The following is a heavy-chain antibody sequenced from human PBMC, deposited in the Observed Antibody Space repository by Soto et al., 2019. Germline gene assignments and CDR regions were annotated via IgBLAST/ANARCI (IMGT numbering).Heavy chain of an antibody. V-gene: IGHV1-46*01. J-gene: IGHJ5*02. Sequence: ASVKVSCKASGGTFISYAISWVRQAPGQGLEWMGIINPSGGGTSYAQKFQGRVTMTRDTSTSTVYMELSSLRSEDTAVYYCARDHPSTYYYDSSGYQGSWFDPWGQGTLVTVSS. CDR2: INPSGGGT. D-gene: IGHD3-22*01. CDR3: ARDHPSTYYYDSSGYQGSWFDP. CDR1: GGTFISYA.